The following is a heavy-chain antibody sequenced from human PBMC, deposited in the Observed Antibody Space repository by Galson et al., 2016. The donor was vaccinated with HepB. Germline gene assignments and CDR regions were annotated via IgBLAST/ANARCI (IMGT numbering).Heavy chain of an antibody. Sequence: TLSLTCTVSGGSISSGGYYWSWIRQHPGKGLEWVGYIYYSGSTYYNPSLKSRLTISVDTSKNQLSLKLSSVTAADTAVYYCARDPGGDDYASGSYYRDYGMDVWGQGTTVTVSS. CDR3: ARDPGGDDYASGSYYRDYGMDV. V-gene: IGHV4-31*03. CDR2: IYYSGST. CDR1: GGSISSGGYY. J-gene: IGHJ6*02. D-gene: IGHD3-10*01.